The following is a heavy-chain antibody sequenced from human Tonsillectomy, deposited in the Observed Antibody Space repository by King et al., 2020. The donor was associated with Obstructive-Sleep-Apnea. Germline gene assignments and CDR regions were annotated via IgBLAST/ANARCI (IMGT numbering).Heavy chain of an antibody. V-gene: IGHV4-59*01. Sequence: QVQLQESGPGLVKSSETLSLTCSVSGGSISGYYWSWIRQPPGKGLEWIGYIYYSGSTNYNPSPKGPATISVDTSKNQFSLNLSSVTAADTAVYYCARERDYGDYGMDVWGQGTTVTVSS. D-gene: IGHD4-17*01. CDR2: IYYSGST. CDR3: ARERDYGDYGMDV. CDR1: GGSISGYY. J-gene: IGHJ6*02.